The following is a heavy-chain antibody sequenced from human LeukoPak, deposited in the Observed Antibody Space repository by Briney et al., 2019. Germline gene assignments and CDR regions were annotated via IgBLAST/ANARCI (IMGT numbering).Heavy chain of an antibody. J-gene: IGHJ4*02. Sequence: GGSLRLSCAVSGLTFSSSWVDWVRQAPGKGLEWVASINPDGNKKYSADSVKGRFTISRDNAENSLYMQMNSLRVEDTAFYYCARDLAYSRLDYWGQGMLVTVSS. CDR1: GLTFSSSW. CDR2: INPDGNKK. CDR3: ARDLAYSRLDY. D-gene: IGHD5-18*01. V-gene: IGHV3-7*01.